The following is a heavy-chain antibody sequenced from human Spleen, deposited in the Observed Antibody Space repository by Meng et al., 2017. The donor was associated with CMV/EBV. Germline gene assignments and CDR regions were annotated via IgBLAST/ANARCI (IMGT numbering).Heavy chain of an antibody. CDR2: ISSRGSTI. V-gene: IGHV3-11*01. D-gene: IGHD6-19*01. CDR1: GFRFSYYY. J-gene: IGHJ3*02. Sequence: ASGFRFSYYYMSWIRQAPGKGLEWVSYISSRGSTIYYADSVKGRFTISRDNAKNSLYLQMNSLRAEDTAVYYCARGQWLVAKAFDIWGQGTMVTVSS. CDR3: ARGQWLVAKAFDI.